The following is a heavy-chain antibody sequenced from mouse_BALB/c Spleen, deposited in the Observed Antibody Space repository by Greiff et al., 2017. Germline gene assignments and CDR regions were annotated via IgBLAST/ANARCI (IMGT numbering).Heavy chain of an antibody. CDR3: ARGDYGSSHWYFDV. V-gene: IGHV1-54*01. D-gene: IGHD1-1*01. J-gene: IGHJ1*01. Sequence: LVESGAELVRPGTSVKVSCKASGYAFTNYLIEWVKQRPGQGLEWIGVINPGSGGTNYNEKFKGKATLTADKSSSTAYMQLSSLTSDDSAVYFCARGDYGSSHWYFDVWGAGTTVTVSS. CDR2: INPGSGGT. CDR1: GYAFTNYL.